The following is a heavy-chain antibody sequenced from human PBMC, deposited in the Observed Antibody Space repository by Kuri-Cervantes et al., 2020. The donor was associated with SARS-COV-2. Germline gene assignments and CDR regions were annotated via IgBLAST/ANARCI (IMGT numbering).Heavy chain of an antibody. J-gene: IGHJ2*01. D-gene: IGHD7-27*01. CDR3: ARTVTGVWYFDL. CDR2: ISWNSGSI. Sequence: GGSLRLSCAASGFTFASYAMHWVRQAPGKGLEWVSGISWNSGSIGYADSVKGRFTISRDNAKNSLYLQMNSLRAEDMALYYCARTVTGVWYFDLWGRGTLVTVSS. V-gene: IGHV3-9*03. CDR1: GFTFASYA.